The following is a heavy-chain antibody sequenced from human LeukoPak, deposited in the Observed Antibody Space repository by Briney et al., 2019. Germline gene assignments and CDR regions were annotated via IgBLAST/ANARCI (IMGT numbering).Heavy chain of an antibody. J-gene: IGHJ5*02. CDR2: ISGSGGST. Sequence: GGSLRLSCAASGFTFSSYAMSWVRQAPGKGLEWVSAISGSGGSTYYADSVKGRFTISRDNSKNTLYLQMNSLRAEDTAVYYCATRRVRGVIITPYIPWGQGTLVTVSS. V-gene: IGHV3-23*01. CDR1: GFTFSSYA. CDR3: ATRRVRGVIITPYIP. D-gene: IGHD3-10*01.